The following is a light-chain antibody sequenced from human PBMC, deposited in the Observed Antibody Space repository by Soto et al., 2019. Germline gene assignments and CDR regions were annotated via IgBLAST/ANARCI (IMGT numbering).Light chain of an antibody. CDR3: GAGDSSLSGVL. V-gene: IGLV1-51*01. CDR2: DTN. J-gene: IGLJ2*01. Sequence: QSALTQPPSVSAAPGQQVTISCSGETSNIGNNYVSWYQQLPGAAPKLLIYDTNNRPSEIPDRFSGSRSGTSATLAITGLQTGDEGVYYCGAGDSSLSGVLFGGGTKLTVL. CDR1: TSNIGNNY.